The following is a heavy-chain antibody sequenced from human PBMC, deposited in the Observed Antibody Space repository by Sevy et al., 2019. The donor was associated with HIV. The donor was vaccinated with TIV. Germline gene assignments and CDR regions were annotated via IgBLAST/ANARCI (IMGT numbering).Heavy chain of an antibody. D-gene: IGHD3-16*02. CDR2: ISYDGSNK. J-gene: IGHJ4*02. CDR3: ARASHMITFGGVIVIDGIDY. CDR1: GLTFSNYA. V-gene: IGHV3-30*09. Sequence: GGSLRLSCAASGLTFSNYAIHWVRQAPGKGLEWVAVISYDGSNKDYADSVKGRFAISRDNSKNTLYLQMTSLRVEETAVYYCARASHMITFGGVIVIDGIDYWGQGTLVTVSS.